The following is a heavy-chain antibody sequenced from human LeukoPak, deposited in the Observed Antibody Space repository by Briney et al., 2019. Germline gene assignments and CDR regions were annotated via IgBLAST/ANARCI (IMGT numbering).Heavy chain of an antibody. V-gene: IGHV1-8*03. J-gene: IGHJ3*01. CDR1: GYTFTSYY. Sequence: VASVKVSCKASGYTFTSYYMHWVRQAPGQGLEWMGWMNPNSGNTGYAQKFQGRVTITRNTSISTAYMELSCLRSEDTAVYYRARVFSGYSAVWGQGTMVTVSS. CDR3: ARVFSGYSAV. D-gene: IGHD3-22*01. CDR2: MNPNSGNT.